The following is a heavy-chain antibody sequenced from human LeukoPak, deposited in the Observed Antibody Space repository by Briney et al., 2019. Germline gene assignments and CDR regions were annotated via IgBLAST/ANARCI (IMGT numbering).Heavy chain of an antibody. Sequence: GSLRLSGAASGFTFSSYSINWVRQAPGKGLEWVSSISSSSSYIYYADSVKGRFTISRDSAKNSLYLQMNSLRAEDTAVYYCASGYSYGPGAFDIWGQGTMVTVSS. V-gene: IGHV3-21*01. D-gene: IGHD5-18*01. CDR1: GFTFSSYS. CDR3: ASGYSYGPGAFDI. CDR2: ISSSSSYI. J-gene: IGHJ3*02.